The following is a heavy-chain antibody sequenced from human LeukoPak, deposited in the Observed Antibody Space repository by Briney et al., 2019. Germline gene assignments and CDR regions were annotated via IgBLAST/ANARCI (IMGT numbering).Heavy chain of an antibody. V-gene: IGHV3-48*03. Sequence: QSGGSLRLSCAASGFTFSSFDVNWVRQAPGKGLEWVSYISSSGSTIYYADSVKGRFTISRDNAKNSLYLQMNSLRAEDTAVYYCARLRNDGDYVSPFDYWGQGTLVTVSS. CDR3: ARLRNDGDYVSPFDY. D-gene: IGHD4-17*01. CDR1: GFTFSSFD. J-gene: IGHJ4*02. CDR2: ISSSGSTI.